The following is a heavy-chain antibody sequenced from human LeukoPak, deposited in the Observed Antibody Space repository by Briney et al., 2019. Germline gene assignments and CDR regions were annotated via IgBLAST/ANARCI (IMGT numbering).Heavy chain of an antibody. CDR3: ARSQVHGCSSTSCRAYHDAFDI. Sequence: ASVKVSCEVSGYTLTELSMHWVRQAPGKGLEWMGGFDPEDGETIYAQKFQGRVTMTRDTSISTAYMELSRLRSDDTAVYYCARSQVHGCSSTSCRAYHDAFDIWGQGTMVTVSS. J-gene: IGHJ3*02. D-gene: IGHD2-2*01. CDR2: FDPEDGET. CDR1: GYTLTELS. V-gene: IGHV1-24*01.